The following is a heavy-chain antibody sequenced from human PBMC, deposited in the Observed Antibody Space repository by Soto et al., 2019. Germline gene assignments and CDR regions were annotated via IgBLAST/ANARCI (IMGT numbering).Heavy chain of an antibody. CDR1: VDSITTYY. D-gene: IGHD6-13*01. CDR2: IDTSGNT. Sequence: SETLSLTCTVSVDSITTYYWSWIRQPAGKGLEWIGRIDTSGNTNYNPSLKSRVTMSVDTSKKQFSLKLTPVTAADTAVYYCARYSNNWFQTEGMDVWGQGTTVTVSS. CDR3: ARYSNNWFQTEGMDV. J-gene: IGHJ6*02. V-gene: IGHV4-4*07.